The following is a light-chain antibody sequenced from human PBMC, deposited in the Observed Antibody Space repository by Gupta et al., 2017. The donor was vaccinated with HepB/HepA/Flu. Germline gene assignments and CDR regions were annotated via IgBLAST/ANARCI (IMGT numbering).Light chain of an antibody. J-gene: IGLJ2*01. Sequence: SSALTPPPSVSVSPGPTARITCSGDALAKQYAFWYQQKPGQAHVLVIYKDNERSSGIPERFSGSSSGTTVTLTISGGQEDDEADYYWQSADSSATVVFGGGTKLTVL. CDR2: KDN. V-gene: IGLV3-25*03. CDR1: ALAKQY. CDR3: QSADSSATVV.